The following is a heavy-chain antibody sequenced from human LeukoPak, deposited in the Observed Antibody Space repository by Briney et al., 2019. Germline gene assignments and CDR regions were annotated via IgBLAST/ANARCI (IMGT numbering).Heavy chain of an antibody. V-gene: IGHV3-21*01. CDR2: IASGDFV. D-gene: IGHD3-3*01. CDR1: GFTFSAYS. J-gene: IGHJ6*03. Sequence: GGSLRLSCAVSGFTFSAYSMNWVRQAPGKGLEWVSSIASGDFVYFADSLKGRFTISRDNAKSSLYLQMNSLRAEDTAVYYCARVSITIFGVIRYYMDVWGKGTTVTVSS. CDR3: ARVSITIFGVIRYYMDV.